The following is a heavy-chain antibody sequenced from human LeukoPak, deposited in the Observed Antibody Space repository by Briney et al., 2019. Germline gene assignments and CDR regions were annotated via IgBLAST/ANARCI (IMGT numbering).Heavy chain of an antibody. CDR3: ARVERWGGYKVWFDP. V-gene: IGHV4-59*01. Sequence: PSETLSLTCTVSGGSISSYYWSWIRQPPGKGLEWIGYIYYSGSTNYNPPLKSRVTISVDTSKNQFSLKLSSVTAADTAVYYCARVERWGGYKVWFDPWGQGTLVTVSS. CDR2: IYYSGST. D-gene: IGHD5-24*01. J-gene: IGHJ5*02. CDR1: GGSISSYY.